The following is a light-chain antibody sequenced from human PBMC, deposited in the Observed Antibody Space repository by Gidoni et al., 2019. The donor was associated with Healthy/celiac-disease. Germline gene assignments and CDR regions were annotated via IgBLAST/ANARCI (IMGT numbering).Light chain of an antibody. CDR2: DAS. V-gene: IGKV3-11*01. CDR1: QSVSSY. J-gene: IGKJ5*01. CDR3: QQRSNWPTIT. Sequence: EIVLTQSPATLSLSPGERATLSCRASQSVSSYLAWYQPKPGQAPRFLIYDASNRATGIPARFSGSGSGTDFTLSISSLEPEEVAVYYCQQRSNWPTITFGQGTRLEIK.